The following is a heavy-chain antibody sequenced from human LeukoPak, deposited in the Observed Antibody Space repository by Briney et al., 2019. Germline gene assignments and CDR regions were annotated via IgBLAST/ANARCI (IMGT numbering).Heavy chain of an antibody. CDR2: IKQDGSEK. D-gene: IGHD6-19*01. CDR3: ATIEAVRFHY. Sequence: GGSLRLSCAASGFTFISYWMTWVRQAPGKGLEWVANIKQDGSEKYYVDSVKGRFTISRDNAKNSLYLQMDSLRPEDTAVYYCATIEAVRFHYWGQGTLVTVSS. J-gene: IGHJ4*02. CDR1: GFTFISYW. V-gene: IGHV3-7*01.